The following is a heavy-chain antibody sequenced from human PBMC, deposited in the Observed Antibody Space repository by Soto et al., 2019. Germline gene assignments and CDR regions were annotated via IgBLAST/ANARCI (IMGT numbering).Heavy chain of an antibody. CDR1: GASISSYF. V-gene: IGHV4-4*07. Sequence: SETLSLTCTVSGASISSYFWTWIRQPAGKGLDWIGRISTSGTTSYNPSLKSRVTMSVDTSKNHFSLNLSSVTAADTAVYYCAREAGPDRWFDPWGQGTLVT. J-gene: IGHJ5*02. CDR3: AREAGPDRWFDP. CDR2: ISTSGTT. D-gene: IGHD6-19*01.